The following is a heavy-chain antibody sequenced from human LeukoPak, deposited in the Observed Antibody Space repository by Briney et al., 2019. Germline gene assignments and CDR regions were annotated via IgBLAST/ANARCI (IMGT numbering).Heavy chain of an antibody. Sequence: GGSLRLSCAASGFTFSSYAMSWVRQAPGKGLEWVSSISSTSGFTSYADSVKGRFTISRDNAKNSLFLQMDSLGAEDTAVYYCARDPFGVGPTRLDYWGQGILVIVSS. CDR2: ISSTSGFT. J-gene: IGHJ4*02. D-gene: IGHD2-8*01. CDR1: GFTFSSYA. CDR3: ARDPFGVGPTRLDY. V-gene: IGHV3-21*06.